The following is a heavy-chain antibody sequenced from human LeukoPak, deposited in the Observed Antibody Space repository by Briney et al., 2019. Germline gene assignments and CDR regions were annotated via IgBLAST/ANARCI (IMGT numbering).Heavy chain of an antibody. D-gene: IGHD5-24*01. CDR1: GLTFSSYS. V-gene: IGHV3-48*04. CDR3: ARDLWLQSQRYFDY. J-gene: IGHJ4*02. CDR2: ISSSSTTI. Sequence: GGSLRLSCAASGLTFSSYSMNWVRQAPGKGLEWVSYISSSSTTIYYADSVKGRFTISRDNAKKSLYLQLNSLRAEDTAVYYCARDLWLQSQRYFDYWGQGTLVTVSS.